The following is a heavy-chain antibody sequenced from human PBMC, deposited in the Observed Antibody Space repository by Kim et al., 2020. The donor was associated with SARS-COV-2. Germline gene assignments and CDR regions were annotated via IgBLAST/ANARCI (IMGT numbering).Heavy chain of an antibody. Sequence: SETLSLTCTVSGGSIISSSYHWGWIRQPPGKGLEWIANIYYTGTTYYSPSLKSRVTISLDTPKNQFSLSLSSVTAADTGVYYCARGSYLSIPSWYYFDY. CDR1: GGSIISSSYH. V-gene: IGHV4-39*07. CDR3: ARGSYLSIPSWYYFDY. J-gene: IGHJ4*01. CDR2: IYYTGTT. D-gene: IGHD6-13*01.